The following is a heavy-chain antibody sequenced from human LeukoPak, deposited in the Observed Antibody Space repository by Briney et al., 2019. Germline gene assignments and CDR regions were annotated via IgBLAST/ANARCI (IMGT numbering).Heavy chain of an antibody. V-gene: IGHV3-30-3*01. D-gene: IGHD3-10*01. Sequence: GGSLRLSCAASGFTFSNYDMSWVRQAPGKGLEWVAVISYDGSNKYYADSVKGRFTISRDNSKNTLYLQMNSLRAEDTAAYYCARDRGYYGSGSYQNYWGQGTLVTVSS. CDR2: ISYDGSNK. J-gene: IGHJ4*02. CDR3: ARDRGYYGSGSYQNY. CDR1: GFTFSNYD.